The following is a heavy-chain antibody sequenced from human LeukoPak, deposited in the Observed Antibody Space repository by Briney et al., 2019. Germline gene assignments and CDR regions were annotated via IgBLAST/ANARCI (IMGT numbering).Heavy chain of an antibody. CDR2: INDYTGDS. V-gene: IGHV4-34*01. J-gene: IGHJ5*02. Sequence: SETLSLTCTVFGGSFTDYFWTWIRHSPGKGLEWIGEINDYTGDSKYNPSLNSRVSISLEKSKNQISLELSSVTAADTAVYYCARCFGNVRGVTWGQGTLVAVSS. D-gene: IGHD3-10*01. CDR3: ARCFGNVRGVT. CDR1: GGSFTDYF.